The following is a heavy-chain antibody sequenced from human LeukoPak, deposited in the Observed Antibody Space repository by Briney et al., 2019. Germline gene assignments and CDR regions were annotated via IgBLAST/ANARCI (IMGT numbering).Heavy chain of an antibody. Sequence: GASVKGSCKASGYTFTGYYMHWVRQAPGQGLEWMGWINPNSGGTNYAQKFQGRVTMTRDTSISTAYMELSRLRSDDTAVYYCARGDILTGYRSLAPNYYYYYGMDVWGQGTTVTVSS. D-gene: IGHD3-9*01. J-gene: IGHJ6*02. CDR2: INPNSGGT. CDR3: ARGDILTGYRSLAPNYYYYYGMDV. CDR1: GYTFTGYY. V-gene: IGHV1-2*02.